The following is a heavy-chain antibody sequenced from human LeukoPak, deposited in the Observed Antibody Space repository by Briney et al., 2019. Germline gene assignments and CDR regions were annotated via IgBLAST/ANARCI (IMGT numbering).Heavy chain of an antibody. CDR1: GGSISSYY. CDR2: IYYSGST. CDR3: ARDDGYGGSNY. D-gene: IGHD4-23*01. J-gene: IGHJ4*02. Sequence: PSETLSLTCTVSGGSISSYYWSWIRQPPGKGLEWIGYIYYSGSTYYNPSLKSRVSISVDTSKNQFSLKLSSVTAADTAVYYCARDDGYGGSNYWGQGTLVTVSS. V-gene: IGHV4-59*12.